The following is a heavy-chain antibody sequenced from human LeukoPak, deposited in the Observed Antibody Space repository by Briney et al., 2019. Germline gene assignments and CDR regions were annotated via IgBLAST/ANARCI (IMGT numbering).Heavy chain of an antibody. J-gene: IGHJ4*01. CDR3: AKDPASYYYGSGSFEYYFDY. CDR1: GFTFSSYA. V-gene: IGHV3-23*01. D-gene: IGHD3-10*01. CDR2: ISGSGGST. Sequence: PGGSLRLSCAASGFTFSSYAMSWVRQAPGKGLEWVSAISGSGGSTNYADSVKGRFTISRDDSKNTLYLQMNSLRAEDTAVYYCAKDPASYYYGSGSFEYYFDYWGHGTLVTVSS.